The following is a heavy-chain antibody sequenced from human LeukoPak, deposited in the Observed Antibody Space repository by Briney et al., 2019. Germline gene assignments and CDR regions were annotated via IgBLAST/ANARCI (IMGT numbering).Heavy chain of an antibody. Sequence: ASVKVSCKASGYTFTSYYMHWVRQAPGQGLEWMGIINPSGGSTSYAQKFQGRVTMTRDMSTSTVYMELSSLRSEDTAVYYCARETPYYYDSSGRLAYFDYWGQGTLVTVSS. J-gene: IGHJ4*02. CDR3: ARETPYYYDSSGRLAYFDY. CDR2: INPSGGST. CDR1: GYTFTSYY. V-gene: IGHV1-46*01. D-gene: IGHD3-22*01.